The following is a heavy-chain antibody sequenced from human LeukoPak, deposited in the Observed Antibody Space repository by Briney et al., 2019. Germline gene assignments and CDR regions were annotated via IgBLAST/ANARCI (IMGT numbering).Heavy chain of an antibody. Sequence: GGSLRLSCAASGFTFSRYWMHWVRQAPGKGLMWVSRISPDGSTTLYADSVKGRFTVSRDNAKNTLYLQMNSLGAEDTAVYYCTTVLSSNRCNLCDYWGQGTLVTVSS. CDR3: TTVLSSNRCNLCDY. CDR1: GFTFSRYW. J-gene: IGHJ4*02. CDR2: ISPDGSTT. V-gene: IGHV3-74*03. D-gene: IGHD6-13*01.